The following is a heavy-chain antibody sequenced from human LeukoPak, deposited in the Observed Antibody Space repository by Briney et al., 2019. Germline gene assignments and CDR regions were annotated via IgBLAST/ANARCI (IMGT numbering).Heavy chain of an antibody. D-gene: IGHD1-1*01. V-gene: IGHV4-31*03. CDR2: IYHTGST. Sequence: SETLSLTCTVSHGSIRSGGYYWSWLRQHPEKGLEWIGHIYHTGSTHYNASLKSRLTTSVDTSRNQFSLRLDSVTVADTAVYYCARGGVVTTTPRFDPWGQGTLVIVSS. J-gene: IGHJ5*02. CDR3: ARGGVVTTTPRFDP. CDR1: HGSIRSGGYY.